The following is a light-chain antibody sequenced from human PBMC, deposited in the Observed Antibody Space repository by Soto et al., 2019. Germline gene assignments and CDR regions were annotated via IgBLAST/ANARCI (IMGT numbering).Light chain of an antibody. CDR2: GTT. Sequence: QSVLTQPPSVSGAPGQRVTISCTVSSSNIGAGYDVHWYQQLPGTAPKLIIYGTTNRPSGVPDRFSGSKSGTSASLAITGLQAEDEADYYCQSYDGTLSGSYVFGIGTKVTVL. CDR3: QSYDGTLSGSYV. CDR1: SSNIGAGYD. J-gene: IGLJ1*01. V-gene: IGLV1-40*01.